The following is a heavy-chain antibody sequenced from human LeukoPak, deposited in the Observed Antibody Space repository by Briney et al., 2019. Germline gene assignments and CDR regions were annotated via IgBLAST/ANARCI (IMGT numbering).Heavy chain of an antibody. J-gene: IGHJ4*02. CDR2: INPNSGGT. D-gene: IGHD3-10*01. CDR3: ARQWFGELFLDY. CDR1: GYTFTGYY. V-gene: IGHV1-2*02. Sequence: GASVKVSCKASGYTFTGYYMHWVRQAPGQGLEWMGWINPNSGGTNYARKFQGRVTMTRDTSISTAYMELSRLRSDDTAVYYCARQWFGELFLDYWGQGTLVTVSS.